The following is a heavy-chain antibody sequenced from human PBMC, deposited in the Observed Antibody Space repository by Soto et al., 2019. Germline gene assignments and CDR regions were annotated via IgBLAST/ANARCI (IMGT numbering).Heavy chain of an antibody. CDR2: ISYAGSNK. Sequence: QVQLVESGGGVVQPGRSLRLSCAASGFTFSTYGIHWVRQAPGKGLEWVSVISYAGSNKYYADSVKGRFTISRDNSKNTLYLQMKLLGVEETAVYYCAKDLGGSGSLHYWGQGTLVTVSS. J-gene: IGHJ4*02. CDR3: AKDLGGSGSLHY. CDR1: GFTFSTYG. D-gene: IGHD3-10*01. V-gene: IGHV3-30*18.